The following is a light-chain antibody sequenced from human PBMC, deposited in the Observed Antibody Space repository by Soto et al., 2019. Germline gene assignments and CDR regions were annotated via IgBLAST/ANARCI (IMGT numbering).Light chain of an antibody. V-gene: IGKV3-20*01. CDR1: QSVSSNY. J-gene: IGKJ1*01. Sequence: EIVLTQSPGTLSLSPGERATLSCRANQSVSSNYLAWYQQKPGQAPRLLIYGASSRATGIPDRFSGSGSGTDFTLTISRLKPEDFAVYYCQQYGNSPPETFGQGTKVDIK. CDR3: QQYGNSPPET. CDR2: GAS.